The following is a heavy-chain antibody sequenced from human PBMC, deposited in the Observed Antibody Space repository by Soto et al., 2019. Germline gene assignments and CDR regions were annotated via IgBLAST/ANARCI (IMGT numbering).Heavy chain of an antibody. J-gene: IGHJ6*02. Sequence: QVQLVQSGAEVKKPGSSVKVSCKASGGTFSSYGISWVRQAPGQGLEWMGGIIPIFGTANYAQKFQGRVTITADESTITAYMELGSLRSEDTAVYYCARAAQPRDYYYGMDVWGQGTTVTVSS. CDR1: GGTFSSYG. CDR3: ARAAQPRDYYYGMDV. V-gene: IGHV1-69*12. CDR2: IIPIFGTA.